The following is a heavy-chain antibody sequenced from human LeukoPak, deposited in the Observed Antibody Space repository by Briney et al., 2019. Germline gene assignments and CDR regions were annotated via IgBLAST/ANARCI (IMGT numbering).Heavy chain of an antibody. Sequence: SETLSLTCTVSGGSISSSSYYWGWIRQPPGEGLEWIGSIYNSGSTYYNPSLKSRVTISVDTSKNQFSLKLSSVTAADRAVYYCARHWLFCSGGTCPKFDYWGQGTLVTVSP. V-gene: IGHV4-39*01. CDR2: IYNSGST. D-gene: IGHD2-15*01. CDR3: ARHWLFCSGGTCPKFDY. CDR1: GGSISSSSYY. J-gene: IGHJ4*02.